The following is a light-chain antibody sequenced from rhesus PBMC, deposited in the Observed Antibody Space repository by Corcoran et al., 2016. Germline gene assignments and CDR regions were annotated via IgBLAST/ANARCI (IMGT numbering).Light chain of an antibody. CDR2: SAY. Sequence: DIVMTQSPATLSLSPGETATLSCRASQSVGIYLACYTQQPGQAPKLLVHSAYFRATGIPGRCSGSGSRTDFTCTISSLEPEDVGGYPGQQYNDLLPTFGPGTKLDIK. V-gene: IGKV3-40*03. CDR3: QQYNDLLPT. CDR1: QSVGIY. J-gene: IGKJ3*01.